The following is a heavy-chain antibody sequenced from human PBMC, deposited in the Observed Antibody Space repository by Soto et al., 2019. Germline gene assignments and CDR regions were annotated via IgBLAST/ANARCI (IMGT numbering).Heavy chain of an antibody. CDR3: ASNGDRLGAFDI. V-gene: IGHV4-38-2*01. D-gene: IGHD2-8*01. Sequence: SETLSLTCAVSGYSISSGYYWGWIRQPPGKGLEWIGSIYHSGSTYYNPSHKSRVTISVDTSKNQFSLKLSSVTAADTAVYDCASNGDRLGAFDIWAQGTMGTVSS. J-gene: IGHJ3*02. CDR2: IYHSGST. CDR1: GYSISSGYY.